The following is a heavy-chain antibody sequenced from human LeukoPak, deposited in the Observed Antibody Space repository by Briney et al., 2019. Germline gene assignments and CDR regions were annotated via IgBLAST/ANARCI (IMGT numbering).Heavy chain of an antibody. J-gene: IGHJ4*02. CDR1: GFTFDDYG. V-gene: IGHV3-20*04. Sequence: PGGSLRLSCAASGFTFDDYGMSWVRQAPGKGLGWVSGINWNGGSTGYADSVKGRFTISRDNAKNSLYLQMNSLRAEDTALYYCARDPLRRGSYFYYFDYWGQGTLVTVSS. D-gene: IGHD1-26*01. CDR2: INWNGGST. CDR3: ARDPLRRGSYFYYFDY.